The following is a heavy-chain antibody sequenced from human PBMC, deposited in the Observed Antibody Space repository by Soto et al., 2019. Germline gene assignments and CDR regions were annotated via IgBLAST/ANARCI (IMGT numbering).Heavy chain of an antibody. CDR1: GYSFTSYW. J-gene: IGHJ4*02. Sequence: GESLKISCKGSGYSFTSYWIGWVRQMPGKGLEWMGIIYPGDSDTRYSPSFQGQVTISADKSISTAYLQWSSLKASDTAMYYCARAARYYYDGSGFDYWGQGTLVTAPQ. CDR2: IYPGDSDT. V-gene: IGHV5-51*01. D-gene: IGHD3-22*01. CDR3: ARAARYYYDGSGFDY.